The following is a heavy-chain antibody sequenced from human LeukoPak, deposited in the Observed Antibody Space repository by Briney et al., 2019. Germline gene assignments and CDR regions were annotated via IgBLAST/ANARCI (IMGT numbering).Heavy chain of an antibody. CDR1: EFTFSSSA. D-gene: IGHD4/OR15-4a*01. CDR3: AKRGPNYYFDY. CDR2: TGIGT. V-gene: IGHV3-23*01. Sequence: PGGSLRLSCAASEFTFSSSAMSWVRQAPGKGLEWVSTTGIGTYYADSVKGRFTISRDNSKNTLYLQMNSLRAEDTAVYYCAKRGPNYYFDYWGQGTLVTVSS. J-gene: IGHJ4*02.